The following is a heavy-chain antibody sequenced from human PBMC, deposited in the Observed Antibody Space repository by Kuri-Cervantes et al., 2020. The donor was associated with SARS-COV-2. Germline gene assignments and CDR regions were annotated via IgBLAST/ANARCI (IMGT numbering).Heavy chain of an antibody. V-gene: IGHV4-39*01. CDR1: GDSIRSTSYY. J-gene: IGHJ4*02. CDR2: IYYSGST. Sequence: GSLRLSCSVSGDSIRSTSYYWGWIRQPPGKGLEWIGNIYYSGSTYYSPSLKSRVTISVDMSKNQFSLNLSSVTAADTAVYYCARLVRQYSSSSSPDYWGQGTLVTVSS. D-gene: IGHD6-6*01. CDR3: ARLVRQYSSSSSPDY.